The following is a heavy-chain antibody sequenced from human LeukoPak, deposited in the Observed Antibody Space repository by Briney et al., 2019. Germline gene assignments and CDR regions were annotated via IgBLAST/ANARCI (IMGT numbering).Heavy chain of an antibody. D-gene: IGHD5-24*01. CDR3: ARGGGGLWGGAEMATIDWFDP. V-gene: IGHV5-51*01. CDR2: IYPGDSDT. CDR1: GYSFTSYW. J-gene: IGHJ5*02. Sequence: GESLKISCKGSGYSFTSYWTGWVRQMPGKGLEWMGIIYPGDSDTRYSPSFQGQVTISADKSISTAYLQWSSLKASDTAMYYCARGGGGLWGGAEMATIDWFDPWGQGTLVTVSS.